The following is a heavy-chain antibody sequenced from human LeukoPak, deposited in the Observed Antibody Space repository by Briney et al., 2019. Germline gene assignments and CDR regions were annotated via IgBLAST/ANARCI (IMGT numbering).Heavy chain of an antibody. CDR3: ARAPLGIDYYYYYGMDV. V-gene: IGHV4-31*03. J-gene: IGHJ6*02. D-gene: IGHD2-21*01. CDR2: IYYSGST. Sequence: PSETLSLTCTVSGGSISSGGYYWSWIRQHPGKGLEWIGYIYYSGSTYYNPSLKSRVTISVDTSKNQFSLKLSSVTAADTAVYYCARAPLGIDYYYYYGMDVWGQGTTVTVSS. CDR1: GGSISSGGYY.